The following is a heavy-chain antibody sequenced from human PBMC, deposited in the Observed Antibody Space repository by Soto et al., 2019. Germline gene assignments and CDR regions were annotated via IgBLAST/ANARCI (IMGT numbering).Heavy chain of an antibody. CDR2: ITWNSRVL. CDR3: AKGRYDFWSPYYFDS. CDR1: GLNFDDFA. D-gene: IGHD3-3*01. V-gene: IGHV3-9*01. J-gene: IGHJ4*02. Sequence: GGSLRLSCVGTGLNFDDFAMHWVRQAPGKGLEWVSGITWNSRVLAYADSVKGRFTISGDNARNSLYLQMDSLRDEDTALYYCAKGRYDFWSPYYFDSWGQGTLVTASS.